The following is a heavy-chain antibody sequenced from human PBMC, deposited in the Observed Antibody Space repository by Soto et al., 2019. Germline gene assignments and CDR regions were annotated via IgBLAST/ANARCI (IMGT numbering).Heavy chain of an antibody. CDR3: ARGEASGSGWAIIDY. V-gene: IGHV1-69*12. D-gene: IGHD3-22*01. CDR1: GGTFNSYA. Sequence: QVQLVQSGAEVKKPGSSVKVCCKASGGTFNSYAISWVRQAPGQGLEWMGGIIPIFGTANYAQKFQGRVTITADESTSTAYMELSSLRSEDTAVYYCARGEASGSGWAIIDYWGQGTLVTVSS. CDR2: IIPIFGTA. J-gene: IGHJ4*02.